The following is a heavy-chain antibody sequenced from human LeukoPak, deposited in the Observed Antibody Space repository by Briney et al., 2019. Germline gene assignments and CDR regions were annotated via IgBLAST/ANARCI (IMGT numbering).Heavy chain of an antibody. Sequence: TGGSLRLSCAASGFTFSSYWMSRVRQAPGKGLEWIANIKGDGSEKYYVDSVKGRFTISRDNAKNSLYLQMNSLRAEDTAVYYCARVARDSAGIVGATTCYFDYWGQGTLVTVSS. CDR3: ARVARDSAGIVGATTCYFDY. V-gene: IGHV3-7*01. D-gene: IGHD1-26*01. CDR1: GFTFSSYW. CDR2: IKGDGSEK. J-gene: IGHJ4*02.